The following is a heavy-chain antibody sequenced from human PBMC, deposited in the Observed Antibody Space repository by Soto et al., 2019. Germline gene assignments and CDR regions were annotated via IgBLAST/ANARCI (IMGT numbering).Heavy chain of an antibody. CDR3: ARDSVVVVAARPYYYYGMDV. D-gene: IGHD2-15*01. CDR1: GGSVSSGSYY. CDR2: IYYSGST. Sequence: QVQLQESGPGLVKPSETLSLTCTVSGGSVSSGSYYWSWIRQPPGKGLEWIGYIYYSGSTNYNPSLKSRVTISVDTSKNQFSLKLSSVTAADTAVYYCARDSVVVVAARPYYYYGMDVWGQGTTVTVSS. J-gene: IGHJ6*02. V-gene: IGHV4-61*01.